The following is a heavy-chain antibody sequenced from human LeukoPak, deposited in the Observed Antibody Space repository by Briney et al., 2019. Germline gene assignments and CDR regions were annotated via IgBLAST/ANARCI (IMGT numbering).Heavy chain of an antibody. CDR2: ISNSAGDT. CDR1: GFIFSNYG. Sequence: PGGSLRLSCAASGFIFSNYGMTWVRQAPGKGLEWIASISNSAGDTYYADSVKGRFAISRVNSKNTLYLQVNSLRAEDTAVYYCAKERYSSGWSDSFDYWGQGTQVTVSS. CDR3: AKERYSSGWSDSFDY. V-gene: IGHV3-23*01. J-gene: IGHJ4*02. D-gene: IGHD6-19*01.